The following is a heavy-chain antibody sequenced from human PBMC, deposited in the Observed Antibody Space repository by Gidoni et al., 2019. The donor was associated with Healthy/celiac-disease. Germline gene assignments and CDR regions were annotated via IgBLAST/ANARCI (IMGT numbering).Heavy chain of an antibody. Sequence: QLQLQESGTGLVKPSETLSLTCTVSGGAISSSSYYWGWIRQPPGKVLEWIGSIYYSGSTYYNPSLKSRVTISVDTSKNQFSLKLSSVTAADTAVYYCARHGLVHSFDPWGQGTLVTVSS. CDR2: IYYSGST. CDR3: ARHGLVHSFDP. J-gene: IGHJ5*02. CDR1: GGAISSSSYY. V-gene: IGHV4-39*01. D-gene: IGHD6-6*01.